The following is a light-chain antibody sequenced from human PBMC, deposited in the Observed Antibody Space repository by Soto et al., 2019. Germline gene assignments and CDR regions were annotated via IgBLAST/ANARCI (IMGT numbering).Light chain of an antibody. V-gene: IGLV2-14*01. Sequence: QSVLTQPASVSGSPGQSISIPCTGTSRDIGDYNYVSWYQQHPGEASKLLIYEVYNRPAGVSDRFSGSKSGNTASLTISGLQTGDEADYYCSSYSGSNTLYLFGTGTKVTVL. J-gene: IGLJ1*01. CDR2: EVY. CDR3: SSYSGSNTLYL. CDR1: SRDIGDYNY.